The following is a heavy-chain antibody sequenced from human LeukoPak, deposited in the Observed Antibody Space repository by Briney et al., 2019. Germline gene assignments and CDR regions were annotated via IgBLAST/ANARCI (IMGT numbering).Heavy chain of an antibody. CDR1: GGSISSSSYY. Sequence: SETLSLTCTVSGGSISSSSYYWGWIRQPPGKGLEWIGSIYYSGSTYYNPSLKSRVTMSVDTSKNQFSLKLSSVTAADTAVYYCAQEYVLRFDYWGQGTLVTVSS. J-gene: IGHJ4*02. D-gene: IGHD2/OR15-2a*01. CDR2: IYYSGST. CDR3: AQEYVLRFDY. V-gene: IGHV4-39*01.